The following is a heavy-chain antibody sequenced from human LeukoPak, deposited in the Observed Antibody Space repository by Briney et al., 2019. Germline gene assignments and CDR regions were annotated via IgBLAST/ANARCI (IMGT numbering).Heavy chain of an antibody. CDR2: IYPGDSDT. J-gene: IGHJ3*02. D-gene: IGHD3-10*01. V-gene: IGHV5-51*01. CDR1: GYSFTSYW. CDR3: ARHELWFGKSYAFDI. Sequence: GESLKISCKGSGYSFTSYWIGWVRQMPGKGLEWMGIIYPGDSDTRYSPSFQGQVTISADKSISTAYLQWSSLKASDTAMYYCARHELWFGKSYAFDIWGQGTMVTVPS.